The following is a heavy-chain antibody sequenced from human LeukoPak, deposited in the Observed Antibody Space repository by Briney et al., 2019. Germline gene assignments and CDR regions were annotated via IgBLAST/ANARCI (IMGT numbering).Heavy chain of an antibody. J-gene: IGHJ1*01. Sequence: SETLSLTCTVSGGSISSYYWSWIRQPPGKGLEWIGSIYYSGSTNYNPSLKSRVTISVDTSKNQFSLKRSSVTAADTAVYYCAREGHYGERYFQHWGQGTLVTVSS. CDR3: AREGHYGERYFQH. CDR1: GGSISSYY. CDR2: IYYSGST. D-gene: IGHD4-17*01. V-gene: IGHV4-59*01.